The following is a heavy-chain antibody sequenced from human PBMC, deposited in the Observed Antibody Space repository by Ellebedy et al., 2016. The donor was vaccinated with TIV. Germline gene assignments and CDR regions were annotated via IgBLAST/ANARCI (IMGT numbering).Heavy chain of an antibody. J-gene: IGHJ4*02. Sequence: GESLKISCSASGFTFSSYWINWVRQAPGKGLEWVANIKQDGSETNYVDYVKGRFTISRDNAKNSVSLQMNRLRDEDTAVYYCARGPSDYGDIQLDYWGQGALVTVSS. CDR3: ARGPSDYGDIQLDY. CDR2: IKQDGSET. D-gene: IGHD4-17*01. CDR1: GFTFSSYW. V-gene: IGHV3-7*03.